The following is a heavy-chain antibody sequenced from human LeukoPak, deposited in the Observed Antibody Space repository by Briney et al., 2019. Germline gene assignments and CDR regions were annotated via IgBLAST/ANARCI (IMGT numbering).Heavy chain of an antibody. CDR1: GYTFTCYY. V-gene: IGHV1-2*02. D-gene: IGHD3-16*01. Sequence: GASVNVSCKASGYTFTCYYMHWVRQAPGQGLEWMGWINPDSGGTNYAQKFQGRVTMTRDTSISTAYMELSRLRSDDTAVYYCARLPQLYDYDHWGQGTLVTVSS. J-gene: IGHJ5*02. CDR3: ARLPQLYDYDH. CDR2: INPDSGGT.